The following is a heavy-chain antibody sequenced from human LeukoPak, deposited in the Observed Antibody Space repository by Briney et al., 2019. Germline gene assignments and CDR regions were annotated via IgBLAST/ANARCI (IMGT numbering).Heavy chain of an antibody. CDR1: GGSISSYY. CDR3: ARVSRSGYPYYYYYYMDV. CDR2: IYTSGST. Sequence: PSETLSLTCTVSGGSISSYYWSWIRQPAGKRLEWIGRIYTSGSTNYNPSLKSRVTMSVDTSKNQFSLKLSSVAAADTAVYYCARVSRSGYPYYYYYYMDVWGKGTTVTVSS. D-gene: IGHD3-3*01. J-gene: IGHJ6*03. V-gene: IGHV4-4*07.